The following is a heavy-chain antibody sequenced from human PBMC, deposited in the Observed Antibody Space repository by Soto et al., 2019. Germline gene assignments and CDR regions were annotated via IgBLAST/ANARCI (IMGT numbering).Heavy chain of an antibody. CDR1: GDSISSGGYY. D-gene: IGHD3-22*01. J-gene: IGHJ3*02. Sequence: QVQLQESGPGLVKPSQTLSLTCTVSGDSISSGGYYWSWIRQHPEKGLEWIGYIYYTGSTFYNPSLKSRVTISVDTSNNEFALRLSSVPAADTAVYYCARGMEKYESSGNIWGQGTMVTVSS. CDR3: ARGMEKYESSGNI. CDR2: IYYTGST. V-gene: IGHV4-31*03.